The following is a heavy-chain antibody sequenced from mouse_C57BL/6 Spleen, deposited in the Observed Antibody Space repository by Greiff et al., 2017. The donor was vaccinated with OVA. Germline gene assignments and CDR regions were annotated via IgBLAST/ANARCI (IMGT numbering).Heavy chain of an antibody. CDR1: GFTFSDYG. J-gene: IGHJ2*01. D-gene: IGHD1-1*01. Sequence: EVQLVESGGGLVKPGGSLKLSCAASGFTFSDYGMHWVRQAPEKGLEWVAYISSGSSTIYYADTVKGRFTISRDNAKNTLFLQMTSLRSEDTAMYYCARGGSSYEEYFDYWGQGTTLTVSS. V-gene: IGHV5-17*01. CDR3: ARGGSSYEEYFDY. CDR2: ISSGSSTI.